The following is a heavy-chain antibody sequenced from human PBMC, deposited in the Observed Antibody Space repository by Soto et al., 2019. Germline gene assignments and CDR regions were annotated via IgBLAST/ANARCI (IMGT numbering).Heavy chain of an antibody. CDR1: GYSISSGYY. CDR3: ATPSSSSWYRGGAFDI. J-gene: IGHJ3*02. V-gene: IGHV4-38-2*01. Sequence: SETLSVTCAVSGYSISSGYYWGWIRQPPGTGLEWIGSIYHSGSTYYNPSLKSRVTISVDTSKKQFSLKLSSVTAADTAVYYCATPSSSSWYRGGAFDIWGQGTMVTV. CDR2: IYHSGST. D-gene: IGHD6-13*01.